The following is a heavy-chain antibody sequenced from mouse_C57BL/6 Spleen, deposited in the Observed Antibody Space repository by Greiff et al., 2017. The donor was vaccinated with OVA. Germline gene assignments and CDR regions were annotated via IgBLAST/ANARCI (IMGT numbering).Heavy chain of an antibody. Sequence: EVKVVESGGGLVKPGGSLKLSCAASGFTFSDYGMHWVRQAPEKGLEWVAYISSGSSNIYYADTVKGRFTISRDNAKNTLFLQMTSLRSEDTAMYYCAGPLLLGRYFDVWGTGTTVTVSS. CDR2: ISSGSSNI. CDR1: GFTFSDYG. CDR3: AGPLLLGRYFDV. D-gene: IGHD1-1*01. J-gene: IGHJ1*03. V-gene: IGHV5-17*01.